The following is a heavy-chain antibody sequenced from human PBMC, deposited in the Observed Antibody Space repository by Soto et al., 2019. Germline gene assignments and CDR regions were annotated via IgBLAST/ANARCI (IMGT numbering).Heavy chain of an antibody. J-gene: IGHJ5*02. Sequence: PSETLSLTGTVSGGSISSGGYYWSWIRQHPGKGLEWIGYIYYSGSTYYNPSLKSRVTISVDTSKNQFSLKLSSVTAADTAVYYCARVVTIFGGEENWFDPWGQGTLVTVSS. CDR2: IYYSGST. CDR3: ARVVTIFGGEENWFDP. V-gene: IGHV4-31*03. D-gene: IGHD3-3*01. CDR1: GGSISSGGYY.